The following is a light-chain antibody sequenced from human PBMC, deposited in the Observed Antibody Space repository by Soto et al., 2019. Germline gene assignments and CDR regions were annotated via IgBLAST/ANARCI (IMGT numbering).Light chain of an antibody. CDR3: KQYKHSPQT. Sequence: IVMTQSPLSLPVTPGEPASISCSSSQSLLQSNGYNYLAWYLQKPGQSPQLLIYVGSYLACGVPARFSGSGSGTDFTLKIRRVEPDDVGIYYCKQYKHSPQTFGQGTKLEIK. CDR1: QSLLQSNGYNY. CDR2: VGS. V-gene: IGKV2-28*01. J-gene: IGKJ2*01.